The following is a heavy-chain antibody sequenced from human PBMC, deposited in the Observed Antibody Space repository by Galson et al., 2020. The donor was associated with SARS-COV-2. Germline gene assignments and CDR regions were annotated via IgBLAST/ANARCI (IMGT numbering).Heavy chain of an antibody. D-gene: IGHD1-1*01. CDR2: ISWNSGSI. CDR1: GFTFADHA. J-gene: IGHJ6*03. CDR3: AKSGEVTTGFYYQYYMDV. V-gene: IGHV3-9*01. Sequence: GGSLRLNCAASGFTFADHAMYWVRQIQGKGLECVARISWNSGSIHYGDSVKGRSTISRDNAKNSLYLQMNSLRGDDTALYYCAKSGEVTTGFYYQYYMDVWGKGTTVTVSS.